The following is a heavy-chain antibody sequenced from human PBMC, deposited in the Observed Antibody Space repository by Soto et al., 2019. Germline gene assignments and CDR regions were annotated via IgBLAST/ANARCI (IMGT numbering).Heavy chain of an antibody. V-gene: IGHV4-4*02. J-gene: IGHJ6*02. CDR1: GCSINNGYW. D-gene: IGHD6-19*01. Sequence: QVHLQGSGPGPGKPSGTLSPTCGVSGCSINNGYWWTWVRQPPGKGLEWIGEKHHSGSTNYNLSLKSRVSISLDKSKNQFSLILSSVTAADTAVYYCAYSSGWWRLDVWGQGTTVTVSS. CDR3: AYSSGWWRLDV. CDR2: KHHSGST.